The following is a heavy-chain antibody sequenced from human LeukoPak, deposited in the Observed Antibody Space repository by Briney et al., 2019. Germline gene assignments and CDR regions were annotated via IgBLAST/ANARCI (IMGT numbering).Heavy chain of an antibody. D-gene: IGHD4-17*01. CDR2: INHSGST. V-gene: IGHV4-34*01. CDR1: GGSLSGYY. CDR3: ARDYGPDY. J-gene: IGHJ4*02. Sequence: SETLSLTCAVYGGSLSGYYWSWIRQPPGKGLEWIGEINHSGSTNYNPSLKSRVTISVDTSKNQFSLKLSSVTAADTAVYYCARDYGPDYWGQGTLVTVSS.